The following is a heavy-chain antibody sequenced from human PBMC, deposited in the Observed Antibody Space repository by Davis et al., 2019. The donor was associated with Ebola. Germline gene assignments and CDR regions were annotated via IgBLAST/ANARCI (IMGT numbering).Heavy chain of an antibody. V-gene: IGHV3-23*01. J-gene: IGHJ4*02. CDR2: VSGSGVNT. CDR1: GITFSSFA. Sequence: PGGSLRLSCAVSGITFSSFAMSWVRQAPGKGLEWVSAVSGSGVNTYYADSVKGRFTISRDDSKNTVFLHMNSLRAEDTAIYYCTTRLRHHFDYWGQGTLVTVSS. CDR3: TTRLRHHFDY. D-gene: IGHD1-1*01.